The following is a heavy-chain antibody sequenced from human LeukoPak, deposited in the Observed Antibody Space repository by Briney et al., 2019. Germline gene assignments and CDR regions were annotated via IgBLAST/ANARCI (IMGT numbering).Heavy chain of an antibody. CDR1: GGSISSSSYY. J-gene: IGHJ4*02. Sequence: SETLSLTCTVSGGSISSSSYYWGWIRQPPGKGLEWIGYIYYSGSTNYNPSLKSRVTISVDTSKNQFSLKLSSVTAADTAVYYCARDVTGDLSSFDYWGQGTLVTVSS. CDR2: IYYSGST. CDR3: ARDVTGDLSSFDY. D-gene: IGHD7-27*01. V-gene: IGHV4-61*01.